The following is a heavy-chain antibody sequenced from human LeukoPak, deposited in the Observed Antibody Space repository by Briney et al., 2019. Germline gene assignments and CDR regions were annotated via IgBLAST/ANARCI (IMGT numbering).Heavy chain of an antibody. D-gene: IGHD5-12*01. Sequence: SETLSLTCTVSGGSISSSSYYWGWIRQPPGKGLEWIGSIYYSGSTYYNPSLKSRVTISVDTSKNQFSLKLSSVTAADTAVYYCARWVVDHDAFDIWGQGTMVTVSS. J-gene: IGHJ3*02. CDR1: GGSISSSSYY. CDR3: ARWVVDHDAFDI. V-gene: IGHV4-39*07. CDR2: IYYSGST.